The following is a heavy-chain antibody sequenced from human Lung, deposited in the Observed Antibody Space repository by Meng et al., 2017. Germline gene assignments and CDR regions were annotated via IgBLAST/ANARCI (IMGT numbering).Heavy chain of an antibody. V-gene: IGHV4-34*01. J-gene: IGHJ4*02. CDR2: INHSGST. CDR3: ARGPTTMAHGFDY. Sequence: QWQLRQWGAGLLKPSETLSLTCVVSGGSFSDYYWSWIRQPPGKGLEWIGEINHSGSTNYNPSLESRATISVDTSQNNLSLKLSSVTAADSAVYYCARGPTTMAHGFDYWGQGTLVTVSS. D-gene: IGHD4-11*01. CDR1: GGSFSDYY.